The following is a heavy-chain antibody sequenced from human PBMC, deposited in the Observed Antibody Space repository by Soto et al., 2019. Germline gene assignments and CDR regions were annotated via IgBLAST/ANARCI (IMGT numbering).Heavy chain of an antibody. CDR1: EFSFSTYG. V-gene: IGHV3-74*01. CDR2: IDTTGCTT. Sequence: VQLVESGGGLVQPGGSLRLSCVASEFSFSTYGMHWVRQAPGKGLIWVARIDTTGCTTTYADSVQGRFTISRDNAKNTMYLKMTSVRAEDTAIYFCASVSAAQYYYGMDAWGQGTKVTVS. CDR3: ASVSAAQYYYGMDA. J-gene: IGHJ6*02. D-gene: IGHD2-15*01.